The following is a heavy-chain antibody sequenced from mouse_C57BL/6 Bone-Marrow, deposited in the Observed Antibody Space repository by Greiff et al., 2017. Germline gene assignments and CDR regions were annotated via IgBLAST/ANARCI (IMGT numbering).Heavy chain of an antibody. CDR1: GYTFTSYW. J-gene: IGHJ4*01. V-gene: IGHV1-72*01. CDR2: IDPNSGGT. Sequence: QVQLQQPGAELVKPGASVKLSCKASGYTFTSYWMHWVKQRPGRGLEWIVRIDPNSGGTKYNEKFKSKATLTVDKPSSTAYMQLSSLTSEDSAVYYCAVARSYAMDYWGQGTSVTVSS. CDR3: AVARSYAMDY. D-gene: IGHD1-1*01.